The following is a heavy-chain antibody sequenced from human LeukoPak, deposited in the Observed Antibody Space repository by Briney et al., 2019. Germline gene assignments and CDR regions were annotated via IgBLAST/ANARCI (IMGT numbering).Heavy chain of an antibody. CDR1: GFTFSNAW. V-gene: IGHV3-15*01. Sequence: PGGSLRLSCAASGFTFSNAWMSWVRQAPGKGLEWVGRIKSKTDGGTTDYAAPVKGRFTISRDDSKNTLYLQMNSLKTEDTAVYYCTTDSVTHDVNRDAFDIWGQGTMVTVSS. J-gene: IGHJ3*02. CDR3: TTDSVTHDVNRDAFDI. CDR2: IKSKTDGGTT. D-gene: IGHD5-18*01.